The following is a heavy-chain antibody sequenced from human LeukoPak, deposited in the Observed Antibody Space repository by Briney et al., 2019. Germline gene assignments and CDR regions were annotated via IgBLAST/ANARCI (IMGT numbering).Heavy chain of an antibody. CDR3: AKDRLVVAAFVDY. Sequence: GGSLRLSCAASGFTFSSCAMSGVRQARGGGLEWVSAISGGGGSTYYADSVKGRFTLSRENSKNPLYLQMNSLRAEDTAVYYCAKDRLVVAAFVDYWGQGTLVTVSS. V-gene: IGHV3-23*01. CDR2: ISGGGGST. CDR1: GFTFSSCA. D-gene: IGHD2-15*01. J-gene: IGHJ4*02.